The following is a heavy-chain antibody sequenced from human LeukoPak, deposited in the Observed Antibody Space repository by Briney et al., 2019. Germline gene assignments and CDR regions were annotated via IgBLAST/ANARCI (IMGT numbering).Heavy chain of an antibody. CDR2: ISSSSSYI. Sequence: GGSLRLSCAASGFTFSSYSMNWVRQAPGKGLEWVSSISSSSSYIYHADSVKGRFTISRDNAKNSLYLQMNSLRVEDTAVYYCAGRITMVRGVYYWGQGTLVTVSS. V-gene: IGHV3-21*01. J-gene: IGHJ4*02. CDR1: GFTFSSYS. CDR3: AGRITMVRGVYY. D-gene: IGHD3-10*01.